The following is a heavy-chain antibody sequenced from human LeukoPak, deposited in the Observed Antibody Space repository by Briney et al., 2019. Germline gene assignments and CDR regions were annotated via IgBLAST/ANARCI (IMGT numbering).Heavy chain of an antibody. CDR3: ARGNGDILTGPDWFDP. CDR1: GFTFSSYG. J-gene: IGHJ5*02. V-gene: IGHV3-48*04. Sequence: GGSLRLSCAASGFTFSSYGMSWVRQAPGKGLEWVSYISSSGYTIYYADSVKGRFTISRDNAKNSLYLHMNSLRAEDTAVYYCARGNGDILTGPDWFDPWGQGTLVTVSS. CDR2: ISSSGYTI. D-gene: IGHD3-9*01.